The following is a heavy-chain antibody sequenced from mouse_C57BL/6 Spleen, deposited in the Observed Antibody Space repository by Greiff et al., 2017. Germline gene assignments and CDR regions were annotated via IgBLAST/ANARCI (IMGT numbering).Heavy chain of an antibody. J-gene: IGHJ2*01. Sequence: QVHVKQPGAELVKPGASVKMSCKASGYTFTSYWITWVKQRPGQGLEWIGDIYPGSGSTNYNEKFKSKATLTVDTSSRTAYMLLSRLTSEESAVYYCASPYDCDGEAYWGQGTPLTVSS. CDR3: ASPYDCDGEAY. V-gene: IGHV1-55*01. D-gene: IGHD2-4*01. CDR2: IYPGSGST. CDR1: GYTFTSYW.